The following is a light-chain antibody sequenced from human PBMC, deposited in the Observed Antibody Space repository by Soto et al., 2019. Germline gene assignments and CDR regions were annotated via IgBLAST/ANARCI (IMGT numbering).Light chain of an antibody. Sequence: QSVLTQPPSASGSPGQSVTISCTGTSSDVGDYNYVSWYQQHPGKAPKLMVYEVTKRPSGVADRFSGSKSGNTAPLTVSGLRAEDAADYFCSSYAGRNNVIFGGGTKLTVL. CDR1: SSDVGDYNY. J-gene: IGLJ2*01. V-gene: IGLV2-8*01. CDR3: SSYAGRNNVI. CDR2: EVT.